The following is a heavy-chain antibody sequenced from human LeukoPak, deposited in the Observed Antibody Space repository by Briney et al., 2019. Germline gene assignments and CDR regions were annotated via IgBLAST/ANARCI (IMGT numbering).Heavy chain of an antibody. D-gene: IGHD5-18*01. CDR1: GFTFSSYS. CDR3: AGSYGYGVLPFDY. Sequence: GGSLRLSCAASGFTFSSYSMNWVRQAPGKGLEWVSSISSSSSYIYYADSVKGRFTISRDNAKNSLYLQMNSLRAEDTAVYYCAGSYGYGVLPFDYWGQGALVTVSS. J-gene: IGHJ4*02. V-gene: IGHV3-21*01. CDR2: ISSSSSYI.